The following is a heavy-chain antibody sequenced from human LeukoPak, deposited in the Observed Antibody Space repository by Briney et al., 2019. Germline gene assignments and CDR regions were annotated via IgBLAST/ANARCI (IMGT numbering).Heavy chain of an antibody. CDR1: GFTFSSYW. D-gene: IGHD3-10*01. CDR3: ARDLTARPYGSGSFDY. CDR2: IKQDGSEI. V-gene: IGHV3-7*01. J-gene: IGHJ4*02. Sequence: PGGSLRLSCAASGFTFSSYWMSWVRQAPGKGLEWVANIKQDGSEIYYVDSVKGRFTISRDNAKSSLYLQMKSLRAEDTAVYYCARDLTARPYGSGSFDYWGQGTLITVSS.